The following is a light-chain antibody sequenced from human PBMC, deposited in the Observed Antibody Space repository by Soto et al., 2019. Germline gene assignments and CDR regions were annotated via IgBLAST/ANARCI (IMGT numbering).Light chain of an antibody. CDR2: DAS. Sequence: DIQMTQSPSSLSASVGNRVTITCRASQDIATYLNWYQQKPGKAPNLLIYDASNLETGVPSRFSGGGSGTHFTFTINNLQPEDIATYYCQQYDNLPPTWTFGQGTKVDIK. V-gene: IGKV1-33*01. CDR3: QQYDNLPPTWT. CDR1: QDIATY. J-gene: IGKJ1*01.